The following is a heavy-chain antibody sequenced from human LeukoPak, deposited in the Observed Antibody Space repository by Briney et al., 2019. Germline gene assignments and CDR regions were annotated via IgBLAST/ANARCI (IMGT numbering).Heavy chain of an antibody. V-gene: IGHV3-7*03. D-gene: IGHD6-19*01. Sequence: GGSLRLSCAASGFTFSNYWMDWVRQSPGKGLEWVANIKEDGSDKYYVDSVKGRFTIPRDNAKNSLYLQMNSLRAEDTAVYYCARNSGWFRFDYWGQGTLVTVSS. J-gene: IGHJ4*02. CDR2: IKEDGSDK. CDR3: ARNSGWFRFDY. CDR1: GFTFSNYW.